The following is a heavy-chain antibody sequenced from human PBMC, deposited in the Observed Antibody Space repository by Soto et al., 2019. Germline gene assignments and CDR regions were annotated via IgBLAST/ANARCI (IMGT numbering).Heavy chain of an antibody. Sequence: QVQLQQWGAGLLKASETLSLTCAVVGDSLRGQSWNWIRQSPGKGLEWIGEIDQRGGTNYNPSLKSRAIISDDPSKNQFSLTLTSVTAADTAVYYCAREDSYGWSGESLDVLVQGTTGTVSS. CDR3: AREDSYGWSGESLDV. CDR1: GDSLRGQS. V-gene: IGHV4-34*01. D-gene: IGHD6-19*01. J-gene: IGHJ6*02. CDR2: IDQRGGT.